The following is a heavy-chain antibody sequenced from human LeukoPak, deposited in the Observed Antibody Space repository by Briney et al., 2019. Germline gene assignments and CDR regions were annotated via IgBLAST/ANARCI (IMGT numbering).Heavy chain of an antibody. J-gene: IGHJ4*02. CDR2: INHSGST. CDR3: ASLGGLMTTVIP. Sequence: SETLSLTCAVYGGSFSGYYWSWIRQPPGKGLEWIGEINHSGSTYYNPSLKSRVTISVDTSKNQFSLKLSSVTAADTAVYYCASLGGLMTTVIPWGQGTLVTVSS. V-gene: IGHV4-34*01. CDR1: GGSFSGYY. D-gene: IGHD4-11*01.